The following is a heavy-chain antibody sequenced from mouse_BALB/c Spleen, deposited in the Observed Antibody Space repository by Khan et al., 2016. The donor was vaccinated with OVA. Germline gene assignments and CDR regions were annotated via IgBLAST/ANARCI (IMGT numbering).Heavy chain of an antibody. CDR2: IDPANGND. J-gene: IGHJ3*01. CDR3: VRGAYSGLFAY. D-gene: IGHD2-10*01. Sequence: VQLQQSGAEFVKPGASVKLSCTASGFNIKDTYMHWINQRPQQGLVWIGRIDPANGNDRYDPKFQDKATITADASSNTAYLQLSSLTSEDTAVXYCVRGAYSGLFAYWGQGTLVTVSA. CDR1: GFNIKDTY. V-gene: IGHV14-3*02.